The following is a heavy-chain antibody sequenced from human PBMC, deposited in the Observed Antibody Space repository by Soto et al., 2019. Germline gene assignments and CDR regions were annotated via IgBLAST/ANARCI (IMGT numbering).Heavy chain of an antibody. CDR1: GGTFSSYT. D-gene: IGHD2-15*01. CDR3: ARDRDLLCGGSRQTGWFDP. CDR2: IIPILGIA. Sequence: QVQLVQSGAEVKKPGSSVKVSCKASGGTFSSYTISWVRQAPGQGLEWMGRIIPILGIANYAQKFQGRVTITADKSTSTACMELSSLRSEDTAVYYCARDRDLLCGGSRQTGWFDPWGEGTLVTVSS. J-gene: IGHJ5*02. V-gene: IGHV1-69*08.